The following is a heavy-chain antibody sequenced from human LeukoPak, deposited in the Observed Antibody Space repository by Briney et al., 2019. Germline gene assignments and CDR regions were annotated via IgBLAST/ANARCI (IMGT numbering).Heavy chain of an antibody. V-gene: IGHV4-39*07. D-gene: IGHD3-22*01. CDR2: IYYSGST. J-gene: IGHJ4*02. CDR3: ARGGRGYYDSSGYPRGYYFDY. CDR1: GDSISSSSYY. Sequence: PSETLSLTCTVSGDSISSSSYYWGWIRQPPGKGLEWIGSIYYSGSTYYNPSLKSRVTISVDTSKNQFSLKLSSVTAADTAVYYCARGGRGYYDSSGYPRGYYFDYWGQGTLVTVSS.